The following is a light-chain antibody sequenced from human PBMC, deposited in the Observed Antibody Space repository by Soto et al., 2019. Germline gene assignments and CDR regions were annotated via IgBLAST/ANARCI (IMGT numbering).Light chain of an antibody. CDR1: HSVSSS. Sequence: EVVMTPSPATLAVSSGERAPPPRRASHSVSSSLAWYQQKPGQAPRLLISGASTRAAGIPARFSGSGSGTQFTLTISSLQPEDFATYYCQQHYTYTWTFGQGTKVDIK. CDR3: QQHYTYTWT. V-gene: IGKV3-15*01. J-gene: IGKJ1*01. CDR2: GAS.